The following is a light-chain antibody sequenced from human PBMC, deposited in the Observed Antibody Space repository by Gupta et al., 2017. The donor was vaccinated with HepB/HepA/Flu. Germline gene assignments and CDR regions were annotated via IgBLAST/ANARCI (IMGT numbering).Light chain of an antibody. Sequence: DIVMTHSPYSLAGSVGVRATINCKSSQSVINRSKKKNYLASYQQKPGQPPKLLIYWGSTRRTAVLRRLSGSGSARAFTLTIISMLAEDVAVYYCWLEETNGPTFGQGTKVEIK. CDR3: WLEETNGPT. J-gene: IGKJ1*01. V-gene: IGKV4-1*01. CDR1: QSVINRSKKKNY. CDR2: WGS.